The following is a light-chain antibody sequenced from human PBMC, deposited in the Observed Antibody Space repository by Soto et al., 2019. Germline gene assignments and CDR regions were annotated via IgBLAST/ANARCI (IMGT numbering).Light chain of an antibody. V-gene: IGKV3-11*01. CDR3: QQRRT. CDR2: DAS. J-gene: IGKJ4*01. CDR1: QSDSSY. Sequence: EIVLTQSPATLSLSPGERATLSCRASQSDSSYLAWYQQKPGQAPRLLIYDASNRATGIPARFSGSGSGTDFTLTISSLEPEDFAVYYCQQRRTFGGGTKVEIK.